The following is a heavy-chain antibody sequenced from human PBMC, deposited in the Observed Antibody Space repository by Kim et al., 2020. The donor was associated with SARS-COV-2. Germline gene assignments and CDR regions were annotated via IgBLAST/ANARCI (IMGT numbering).Heavy chain of an antibody. V-gene: IGHV5-51*01. D-gene: IGHD6-6*01. CDR3: ARYSSSSLVNGMDV. J-gene: IGHJ6*02. Sequence: SPSFQGQVTISADKSISTAYLQWSSLKASDTAMYYCARYSSSSLVNGMDVWGQGTTVTVSS.